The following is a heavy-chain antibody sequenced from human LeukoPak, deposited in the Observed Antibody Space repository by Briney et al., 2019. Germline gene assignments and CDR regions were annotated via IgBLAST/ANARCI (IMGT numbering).Heavy chain of an antibody. CDR2: IYHSGST. J-gene: IGHJ6*03. V-gene: IGHV4-59*01. D-gene: IGHD3-10*01. CDR3: ARGQVPYYYYYMDV. Sequence: PSETLSLTCTVSGGSISSYYWSWIRQPPGKGLEWIGYIYHSGSTNYNPSPKSRVTISVDTSKNQFSLKLSSVTAADTAVYYCARGQVPYYYYYMDVWGKGTTVTISS. CDR1: GGSISSYY.